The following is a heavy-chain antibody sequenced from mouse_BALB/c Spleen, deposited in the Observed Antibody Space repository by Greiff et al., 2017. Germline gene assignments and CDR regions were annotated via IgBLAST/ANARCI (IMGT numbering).Heavy chain of an antibody. CDR3: ARGEAMDY. J-gene: IGHJ4*01. Sequence: VKLMEPGAELARPGASVKMSCKASGYTFTSYSMHWVKQRPGQGLEWIGYINPSSGYTNYNQKFKDKATLTADKSSSTAYMQLSSLTSEDSAVYYCARGEAMDYWGQGTSVTVSS. D-gene: IGHD2-13*01. CDR2: INPSSGYT. V-gene: IGHV1-4*01. CDR1: GYTFTSYS.